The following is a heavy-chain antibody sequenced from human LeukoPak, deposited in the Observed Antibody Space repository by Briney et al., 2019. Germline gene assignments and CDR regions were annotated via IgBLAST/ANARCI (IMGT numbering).Heavy chain of an antibody. D-gene: IGHD3-22*01. V-gene: IGHV3-23*01. CDR3: AKDSSSGTYCDY. Sequence: GGSLRLSCAASGFTFTSYDMSWVRQAPGKGLEWVSAISGSGGSSYYADSVKGRFTISRDNSKNTLYLQMNSLRAEDTAVYYCAKDSSSGTYCDYWGQGTLVTVSS. CDR1: GFTFTSYD. J-gene: IGHJ4*02. CDR2: ISGSGGSS.